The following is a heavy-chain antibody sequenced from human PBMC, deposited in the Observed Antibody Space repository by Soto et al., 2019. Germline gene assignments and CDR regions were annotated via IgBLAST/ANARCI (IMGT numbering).Heavy chain of an antibody. V-gene: IGHV5-10-1*04. CDR2: IDPSDSQT. D-gene: IGHD3-10*01. J-gene: IGHJ3*02. Sequence: PGESLKISCKGSGYSFAGYWITWVRQKPGKGLEWMGRIDPSDSQTYYSPSFQGQVTISADKSISTAYLQWSSLKASDTAMYYCARPTPYSYGSGSYYHVLAGSSFSPAAFDIWGQGTMVTVS. CDR1: GYSFAGYW. CDR3: ARPTPYSYGSGSYYHVLAGSSFSPAAFDI.